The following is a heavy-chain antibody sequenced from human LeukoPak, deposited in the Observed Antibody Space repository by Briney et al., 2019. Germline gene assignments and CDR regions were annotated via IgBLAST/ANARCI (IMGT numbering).Heavy chain of an antibody. J-gene: IGHJ4*02. D-gene: IGHD3-22*01. V-gene: IGHV3-23*01. CDR1: GFTFSNHA. Sequence: GGSLRLSCAASGFTFSNHAMSWVRQAPGKGLEWVSAISGSGGNTYYADSVKGRFTISRDNSRNTLYLQMNSLRAEDTAVYYCARDQRGRTGSIMMAVLITGFDYWGQGTLVTVSS. CDR3: ARDQRGRTGSIMMAVLITGFDY. CDR2: ISGSGGNT.